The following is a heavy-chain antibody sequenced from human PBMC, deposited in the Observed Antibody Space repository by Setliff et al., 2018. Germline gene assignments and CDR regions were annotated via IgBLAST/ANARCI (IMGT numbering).Heavy chain of an antibody. D-gene: IGHD4-4*01. CDR3: TTGPRDSRNYLNWFNP. Sequence: PGGSLRLSCSVSGITFKNAWMTWVRQAPGKGPEWVGRIKSSLEGATSDYGAPAKGRFTISRDDSKNMIFLHMNNLKTEDTGFYYCTTGPRDSRNYLNWFNPWGQGTLVTVS. CDR2: IKSSLEGATS. J-gene: IGHJ5*02. V-gene: IGHV3-15*01. CDR1: GITFKNAW.